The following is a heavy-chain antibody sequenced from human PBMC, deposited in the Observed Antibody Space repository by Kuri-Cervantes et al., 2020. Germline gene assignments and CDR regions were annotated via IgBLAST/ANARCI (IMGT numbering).Heavy chain of an antibody. CDR1: GGSVSSGSYY. J-gene: IGHJ4*02. D-gene: IGHD5-18*01. CDR3: ARGRRRGYSYGFSLLDY. CDR2: IYYSGST. V-gene: IGHV4-61*01. Sequence: GSLRLSCTVSGGSVSSGSYYWSWIRQPPGKGLEWIGYIYYSGSTNYNPSLKSRVTISVDTSKNQFSLKLSSVTAADTAVYYCARGRRRGYSYGFSLLDYWGQGTLVTVSS.